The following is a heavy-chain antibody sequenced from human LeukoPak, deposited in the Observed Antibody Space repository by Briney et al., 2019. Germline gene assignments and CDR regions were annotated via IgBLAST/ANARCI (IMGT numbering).Heavy chain of an antibody. CDR1: GFTFSSYG. V-gene: IGHV3-33*01. Sequence: GGSLRLSCAASGFTFSSYGMHWVRQAPGKGLEWVAVIWYDGSNKYYADSVKGRFTISRDNSKNTLYLQMNSLRAEDTAVYYCARGVYGSGNPAYGGQGTLVTVPS. CDR3: ARGVYGSGNPAY. J-gene: IGHJ4*02. CDR2: IWYDGSNK. D-gene: IGHD3-10*01.